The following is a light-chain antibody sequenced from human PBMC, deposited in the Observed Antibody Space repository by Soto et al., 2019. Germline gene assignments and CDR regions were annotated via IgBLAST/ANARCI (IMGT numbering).Light chain of an antibody. CDR2: GTS. J-gene: IGKJ4*01. CDR1: QSVSTSY. V-gene: IGKV3-20*01. Sequence: EIVLTQSPGTVSLSPGERATLSCRASQSVSTSYLAWYQQKPGQAPRLLVYGTSSRATDIPDRFSGSGSGTDFTLTITRLEPEDFAVYCCQQYDSSPLTFGGGTKVDIK. CDR3: QQYDSSPLT.